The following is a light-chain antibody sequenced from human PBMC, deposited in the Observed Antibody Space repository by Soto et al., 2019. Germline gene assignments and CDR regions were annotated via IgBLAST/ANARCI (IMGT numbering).Light chain of an antibody. V-gene: IGLV2-8*01. CDR2: EVF. Sequence: QSALTQPPSASGSPGQSVTISCTGTSSDVGGYNYVSWYQQHPGKAPKLMIYEVFKRPSGVPDRFSGSKSGNTAPLTVSGLQPEDEADSYCSSYAGSNNFDVFGTGTKLTVL. CDR1: SSDVGGYNY. CDR3: SSYAGSNNFDV. J-gene: IGLJ1*01.